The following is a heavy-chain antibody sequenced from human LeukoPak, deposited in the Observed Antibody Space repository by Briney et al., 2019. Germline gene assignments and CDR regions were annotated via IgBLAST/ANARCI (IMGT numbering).Heavy chain of an antibody. J-gene: IGHJ4*02. Sequence: GGSLRLSCAASGFTVSSNYMSWVRQAPGKGLEWVSVIYSGGSTCYAGSVKGRFTISRDNSKNTLYLQMNSLRAEDTAVYYCARVAETWGREFDYWGQGTLVTVSS. CDR3: ARVAETWGREFDY. CDR2: IYSGGST. CDR1: GFTVSSNY. D-gene: IGHD3-16*01. V-gene: IGHV3-53*01.